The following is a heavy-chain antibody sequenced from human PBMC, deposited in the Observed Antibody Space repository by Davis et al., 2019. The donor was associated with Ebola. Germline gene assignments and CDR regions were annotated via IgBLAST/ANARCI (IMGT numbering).Heavy chain of an antibody. CDR2: INRDGSTT. CDR3: ARSTAMDN. J-gene: IGHJ4*02. D-gene: IGHD5-18*01. Sequence: GESLKISCAASGFTFDDYAMHWVRQAPGKGLVWVSCINRDGSTTTYADSVKGRFTISRDNSKNTLYLQMNSLRAEDTAVYYCARSTAMDNWGQGTLVTVSS. V-gene: IGHV3-74*03. CDR1: GFTFDDYA.